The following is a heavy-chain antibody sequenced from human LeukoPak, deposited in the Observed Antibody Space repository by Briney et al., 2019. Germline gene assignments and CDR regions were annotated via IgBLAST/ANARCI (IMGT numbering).Heavy chain of an antibody. CDR3: GREVDF. J-gene: IGHJ4*02. CDR2: FYHSGNT. V-gene: IGHV4-38-2*02. Sequence: PSETLSLTCTVSGYSISSNYFWGWIRQPPGKGLEWIGSFYHSGNTYYNPSLKSRVTISEDTSKNQFSLKLSSVTAADTAVYYCGREVDFWGQGTLVTVSS. CDR1: GYSISSNYF.